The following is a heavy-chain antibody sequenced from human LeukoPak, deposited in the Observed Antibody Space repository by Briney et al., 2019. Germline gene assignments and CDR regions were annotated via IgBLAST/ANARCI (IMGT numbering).Heavy chain of an antibody. V-gene: IGHV4-61*02. D-gene: IGHD2-15*01. Sequence: SQTLSLTCTVSGGSISSGSYYWSWIRQPAGKGLEWIGRIYTSGSTNYNPSLKSRVTISVDTSKNQFSLKLSSVTAADTAVYYCARGGIVADYWGQGTLVTVSS. J-gene: IGHJ4*02. CDR1: GGSISSGSYY. CDR2: IYTSGST. CDR3: ARGGIVADY.